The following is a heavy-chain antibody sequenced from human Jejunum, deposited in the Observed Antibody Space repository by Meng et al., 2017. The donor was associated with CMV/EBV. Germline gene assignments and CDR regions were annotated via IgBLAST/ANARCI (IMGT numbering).Heavy chain of an antibody. V-gene: IGHV1-2*02. CDR2: INSVSGDT. Sequence: GYSFIDYYMNWVRQAPGQGLEWMGWINSVSGDTRSAQKFEGRVTMSRDTSISTSYMEVNSLKSDDTAIYYCARGAKGYGSGPLDYWGQGTPVTVSS. D-gene: IGHD3-10*01. J-gene: IGHJ4*02. CDR3: ARGAKGYGSGPLDY. CDR1: GYSFIDYY.